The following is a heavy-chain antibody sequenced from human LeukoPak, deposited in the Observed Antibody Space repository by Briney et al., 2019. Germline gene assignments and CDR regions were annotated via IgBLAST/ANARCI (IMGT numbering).Heavy chain of an antibody. CDR3: ARGSGYYYYYYMDV. J-gene: IGHJ6*03. D-gene: IGHD1-26*01. CDR1: GGSISSGSYY. CDR2: IYTSGST. Sequence: SETLSLTCTVSGGSISSGSYYWSWIRQPAGKGLEWIGRIYTSGSTNYNPSLKSRVTISVDTSKNQFSLKLSSVTAADTAVYYCARGSGYYYYYYMDVWGKGTTVTVSS. V-gene: IGHV4-61*02.